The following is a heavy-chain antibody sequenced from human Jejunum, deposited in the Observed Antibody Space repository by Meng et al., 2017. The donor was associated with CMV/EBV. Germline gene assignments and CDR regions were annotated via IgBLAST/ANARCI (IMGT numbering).Heavy chain of an antibody. CDR1: YY. Sequence: YYMTWSRQAPGKGLEWISSISSNESVIYDGESVKGRFTIARDNAKNSLHLQMSSLRAEDTAVYYCARGVWVGYCPNVFCFNNWFDPWGQGTLVTVSS. V-gene: IGHV3-11*01. CDR2: ISSNESVI. CDR3: ARGVWVGYCPNVFCFNNWFDP. D-gene: IGHD2-8*01. J-gene: IGHJ5*02.